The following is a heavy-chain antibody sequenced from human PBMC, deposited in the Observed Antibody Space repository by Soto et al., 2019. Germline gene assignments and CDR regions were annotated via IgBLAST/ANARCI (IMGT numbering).Heavy chain of an antibody. Sequence: QVQLVQSGAEVKKPGASVKVSCKASGYTFTSYDINWVRQATGQGLEWMGWINPNSGNTCSAQKFQGRVTMTRNTSMRTAYMELSGLRCEDTAVYYCAVSYSSVGTRWFDHWGQGTLVTVSS. CDR2: INPNSGNT. CDR1: GYTFTSYD. CDR3: AVSYSSVGTRWFDH. V-gene: IGHV1-8*01. J-gene: IGHJ5*02. D-gene: IGHD6-25*01.